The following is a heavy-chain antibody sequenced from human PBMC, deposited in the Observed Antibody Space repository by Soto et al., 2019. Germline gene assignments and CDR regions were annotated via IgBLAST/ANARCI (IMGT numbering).Heavy chain of an antibody. Sequence: EVQLLESGGGLEQPGGSLRLSCAVSGFIFSNYVMSWVRQAPGKGLEWVSAISGGGDSAYYADSVKGRFTISRDNSKNTLYLQMNSLRAEDTAVYYCAKDPLNDRYPNWFDPWGQGALVTVSS. V-gene: IGHV3-23*01. CDR3: AKDPLNDRYPNWFDP. J-gene: IGHJ5*02. D-gene: IGHD1-26*01. CDR1: GFIFSNYV. CDR2: ISGGGDSA.